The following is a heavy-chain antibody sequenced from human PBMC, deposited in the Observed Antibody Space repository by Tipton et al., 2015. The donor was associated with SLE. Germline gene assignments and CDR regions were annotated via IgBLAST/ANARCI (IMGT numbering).Heavy chain of an antibody. CDR2: ISSSGSTI. D-gene: IGHD6-13*01. CDR3: AKGSGIAGGY. CDR1: GFTFSSYE. Sequence: SLRLSCAASGFTFSSYEMNWVRQAPGKGLEWVSYISSSGSTIYYADSVKGRFTISRDNSKNTLYLQMNSLRAEDTAVYYCAKGSGIAGGYWGQGTLVTVSS. V-gene: IGHV3-48*03. J-gene: IGHJ4*02.